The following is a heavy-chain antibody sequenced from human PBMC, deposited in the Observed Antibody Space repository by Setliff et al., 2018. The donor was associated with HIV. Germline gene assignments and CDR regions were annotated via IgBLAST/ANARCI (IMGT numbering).Heavy chain of an antibody. CDR3: ARWHPPYGFWEEDY. D-gene: IGHD3-10*01. V-gene: IGHV4-39*01. Sequence: PSETLSLTCTVSGGSIWNYYWSWIRQPPGKGLEWIGTIYYSGSTYYNPSLKKRVTISVDGSKNQFSLKLKSVTAADTAVYYCARWHPPYGFWEEDYWGQGTLVTVSS. CDR2: IYYSGST. J-gene: IGHJ4*02. CDR1: GGSIWNYY.